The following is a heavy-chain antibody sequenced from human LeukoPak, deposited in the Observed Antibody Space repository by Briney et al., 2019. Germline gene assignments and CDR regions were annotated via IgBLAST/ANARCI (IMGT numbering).Heavy chain of an antibody. Sequence: SETLSLTCTVSGGSISNSDYYWGWIRQPPGKGLEWIGSIYHSGSTYYNPSLKSRVTISVDTSKKQFSLKLSSVTAADTAVYYCARASRYYHMLTGYYLSAFEYWGQGTLVTVSS. V-gene: IGHV4-39*01. CDR2: IYHSGST. CDR3: ARASRYYHMLTGYYLSAFEY. CDR1: GGSISNSDYY. D-gene: IGHD3-9*01. J-gene: IGHJ4*02.